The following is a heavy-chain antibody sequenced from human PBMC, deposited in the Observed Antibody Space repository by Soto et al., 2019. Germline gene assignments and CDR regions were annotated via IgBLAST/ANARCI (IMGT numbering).Heavy chain of an antibody. Sequence: QVQLVESGGGVVQPGRSLRLSCAASGFTGHTVHWVRQAPGKGLQWVAVTSSDGIKKFYADSVKGRFTISRDTSENILYMQMNSLRPDDTAVYYCARDVAIVANVWEFDYWGQGTPVTVSS. D-gene: IGHD5-12*01. CDR3: ARDVAIVANVWEFDY. V-gene: IGHV3-30-3*01. CDR2: TSSDGIKK. CDR1: GFTGHT. J-gene: IGHJ4*02.